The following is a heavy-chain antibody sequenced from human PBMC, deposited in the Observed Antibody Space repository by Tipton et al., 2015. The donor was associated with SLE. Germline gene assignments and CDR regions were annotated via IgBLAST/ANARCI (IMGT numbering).Heavy chain of an antibody. J-gene: IGHJ6*03. CDR2: VYQSGTT. Sequence: TLSLTCTVSGDSISSFHWSWIRQPPGKGLEWLGDVYQSGTTNSNPSLKSRVTISVDTSKNQFSLKLSSVTAADTAVYYCARGSSSWKGSYYYYYMDVWGKGTTVTVSS. D-gene: IGHD6-13*01. CDR1: GDSISSFH. V-gene: IGHV4-59*01. CDR3: ARGSSSWKGSYYYYYMDV.